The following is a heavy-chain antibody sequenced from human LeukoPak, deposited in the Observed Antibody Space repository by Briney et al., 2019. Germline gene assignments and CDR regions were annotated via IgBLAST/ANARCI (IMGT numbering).Heavy chain of an antibody. CDR1: GFTFSGYW. D-gene: IGHD3-10*01. V-gene: IGHV3-7*03. CDR2: IKQDGSEK. CDR3: ARDLGGGSGSYYPFDP. J-gene: IGHJ5*02. Sequence: GGSLRLSCAASGFTFSGYWMSWVRQAPGKGLEWVANIKQDGSEKYYVDSVKGRFTISRDNAKNSLYLQMNSLRAEDTAVYYCARDLGGGSGSYYPFDPWGQGTLVTVSS.